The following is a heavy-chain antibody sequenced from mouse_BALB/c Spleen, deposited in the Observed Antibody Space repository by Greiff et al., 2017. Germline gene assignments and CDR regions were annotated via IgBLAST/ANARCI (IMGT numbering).Heavy chain of an antibody. J-gene: IGHJ4*01. CDR1: GVSITHGY. CDR2: ISYSDST. V-gene: IGHV3-8*02. CDR3: ARSPATDNYYAMDY. Sequence: EVQLQESGPSLVKPSQTLSFTCSVTGVSITHGYWNWIRKFPGNKLEYIGYISYSDSTYYNPSPKSRISITRDTSKNQYYLQLNSVTTEDTATYYCARSPATDNYYAMDYWGQGTSVTVAS. D-gene: IGHD1-2*01.